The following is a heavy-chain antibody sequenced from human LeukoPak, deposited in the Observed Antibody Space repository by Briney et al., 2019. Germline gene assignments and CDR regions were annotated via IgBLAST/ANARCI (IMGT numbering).Heavy chain of an antibody. CDR3: AREVWAGSYGSGDIDY. Sequence: ASVKVSCKASGYTFTGYYMHWVRQAPGQGLEWMGWINPNSGGTNYAQKFQGRVTMTRDTSISTAYMELSRLRSDDTAVYYCAREVWAGSYGSGDIDYWGQGTLVTVSS. CDR1: GYTFTGYY. V-gene: IGHV1-2*02. CDR2: INPNSGGT. J-gene: IGHJ4*02. D-gene: IGHD3-10*01.